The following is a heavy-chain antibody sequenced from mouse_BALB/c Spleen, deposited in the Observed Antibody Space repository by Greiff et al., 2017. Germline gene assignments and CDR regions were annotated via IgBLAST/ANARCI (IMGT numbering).Heavy chain of an antibody. CDR3: ARGYDYGRYAMDY. CDR2: ISSGGST. CDR1: GFSFSSYA. J-gene: IGHJ4*01. V-gene: IGHV5-6-5*01. D-gene: IGHD1-1*02. Sequence: EVQVVESGGGLVKPGGSLKLSCAASGFSFSSYAMSWVRQTPEKRLEWVASISSGGSTYYPDSVKGRFTISRDNARNILYLQMSSLRSEDTAMYYCARGYDYGRYAMDYWGQGTSVTVSS.